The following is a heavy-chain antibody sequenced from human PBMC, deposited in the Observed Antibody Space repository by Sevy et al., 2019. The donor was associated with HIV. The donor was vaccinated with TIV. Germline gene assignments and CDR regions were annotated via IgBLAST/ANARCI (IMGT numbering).Heavy chain of an antibody. J-gene: IGHJ6*02. CDR2: IYYSGST. CDR1: GGSISSYY. CDR3: ARGYYYDSSGYYYVLGPGYYYGMDV. D-gene: IGHD3-22*01. V-gene: IGHV4-59*13. Sequence: SETLSLTCTVSGGSISSYYWSWIRQPPGKGLEWIGYIYYSGSTNYNPSLKSRVTISVDTSKNQFSLKLSSVTAVDTAVYYCARGYYYDSSGYYYVLGPGYYYGMDVWGQGTTVTVSS.